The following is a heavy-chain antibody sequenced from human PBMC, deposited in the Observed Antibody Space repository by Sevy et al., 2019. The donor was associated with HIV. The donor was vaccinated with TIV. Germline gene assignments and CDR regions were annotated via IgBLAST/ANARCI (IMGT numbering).Heavy chain of an antibody. V-gene: IGHV4-59*01. CDR1: GGSMSSYF. CDR2: IYYTGTT. Sequence: SETLPLTCTVSGGSMSSYFWSWIRQPPGKGLEWIGYIYYTGTTNYNPSLKSRLTMSLDTSKNRFSLKLTAVTAADTAVYYCARDSVLSPRVFDSWGQGTLVTV. CDR3: ARDSVLSPRVFDS. D-gene: IGHD3-10*01. J-gene: IGHJ4*02.